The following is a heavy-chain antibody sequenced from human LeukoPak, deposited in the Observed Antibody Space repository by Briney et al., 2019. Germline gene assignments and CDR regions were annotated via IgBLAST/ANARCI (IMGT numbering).Heavy chain of an antibody. CDR2: INHSGST. CDR3: ARGVLLWFGTNNWFDP. J-gene: IGHJ5*02. V-gene: IGHV4-34*01. Sequence: PSETLSLTCAVYGGSFSGYYWSWIRQPPGKGLEWIGEINHSGSTNYNPSLKSRVTIPVDTSKNQFSLKLSSVTAADTAVYYCARGVLLWFGTNNWFDPWGQGTLVTVSS. D-gene: IGHD3-10*01. CDR1: GGSFSGYY.